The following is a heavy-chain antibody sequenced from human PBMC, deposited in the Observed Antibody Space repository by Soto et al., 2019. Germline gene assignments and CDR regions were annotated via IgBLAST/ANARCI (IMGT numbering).Heavy chain of an antibody. Sequence: QVQLVQSGAEVKKPGSSVKVSCKTSGGTFSTYSIVWVRQAPGEGLEWMGGIISIFGTANYAQKFQDRVTSTADKSTNTAFMELNSLKSEDTAMYYCASSSGNNYGVGTNGYFDYWGQGTLVTVSS. J-gene: IGHJ4*02. CDR2: IISIFGTA. V-gene: IGHV1-69*06. CDR3: ASSSGNNYGVGTNGYFDY. D-gene: IGHD1-26*01. CDR1: GGTFSTYS.